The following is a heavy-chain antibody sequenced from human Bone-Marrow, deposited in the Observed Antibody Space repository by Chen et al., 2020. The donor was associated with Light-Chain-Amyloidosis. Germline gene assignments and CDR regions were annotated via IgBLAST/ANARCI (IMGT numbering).Heavy chain of an antibody. D-gene: IGHD5-12*01. J-gene: IGHJ4*02. Sequence: EVQLEQSGPEVKKPGESLKISGKGSGYTFPNYWIGWVRQMPGKGLEWMGVIYPDYSYARYSPSFEGQVSISADKSITTAYLQWRSLKASDTAMYYCARRRDGYNFDYWGQGTLVTVSS. CDR3: ARRRDGYNFDY. V-gene: IGHV5-51*01. CDR1: GYTFPNYW. CDR2: IYPDYSYA.